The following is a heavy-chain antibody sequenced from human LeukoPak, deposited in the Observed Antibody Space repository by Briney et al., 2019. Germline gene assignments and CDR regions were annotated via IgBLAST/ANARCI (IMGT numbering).Heavy chain of an antibody. CDR3: VKPIAAAGTSY. D-gene: IGHD6-13*01. Sequence: GGSLRLSCSASGFTFSSYAMHWVRQAPGKGLEYVSAISSNGGSTYYADSVKGRFTISRDNSKNTLYLQMSSLRAEDTAVYYCVKPIAAAGTSYWGQGTLVTVSS. J-gene: IGHJ4*02. CDR1: GFTFSSYA. CDR2: ISSNGGST. V-gene: IGHV3-64D*06.